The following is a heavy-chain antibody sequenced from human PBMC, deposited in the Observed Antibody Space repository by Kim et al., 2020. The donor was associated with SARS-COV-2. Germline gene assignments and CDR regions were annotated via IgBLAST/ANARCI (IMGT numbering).Heavy chain of an antibody. D-gene: IGHD4-17*01. V-gene: IGHV3-30*07. CDR3: ARESDYGGNTFFDY. J-gene: IGHJ4*02. Sequence: SVKGRFTTTRDNSKNTLYLQRNILRAEDTAVYYCARESDYGGNTFFDYWGQGTLVTVSS.